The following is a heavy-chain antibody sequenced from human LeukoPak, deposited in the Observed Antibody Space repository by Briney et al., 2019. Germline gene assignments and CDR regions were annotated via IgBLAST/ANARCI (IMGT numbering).Heavy chain of an antibody. Sequence: ASVKVSCKASGYTFTSYGISWVRQAPGQGLEWMGWISAYNGNTNHAQKLQGRVTMTTDTSTSTAYMELRSLRSDDTAVYYCARLYSSSWYEASDYWGQGTLVTVSS. J-gene: IGHJ4*02. CDR1: GYTFTSYG. V-gene: IGHV1-18*01. D-gene: IGHD6-13*01. CDR3: ARLYSSSWYEASDY. CDR2: ISAYNGNT.